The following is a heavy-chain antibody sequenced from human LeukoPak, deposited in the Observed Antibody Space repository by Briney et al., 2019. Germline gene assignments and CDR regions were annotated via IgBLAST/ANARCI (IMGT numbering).Heavy chain of an antibody. Sequence: GGSLRLSCAVSGLTFRSYWMAWVRQAPGRGLEWVANINEDGSEKYYADSVKGRFTISRDNAKTSLYVQMNSLRAEDTAVYYCARGVFRYSDWGQGTLVTVSS. CDR3: ARGVFRYSD. CDR2: INEDGSEK. V-gene: IGHV3-7*04. D-gene: IGHD3-9*01. J-gene: IGHJ4*02. CDR1: GLTFRSYW.